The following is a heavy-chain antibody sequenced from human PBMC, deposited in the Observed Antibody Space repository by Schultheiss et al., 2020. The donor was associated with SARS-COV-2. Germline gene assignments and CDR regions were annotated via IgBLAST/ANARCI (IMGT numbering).Heavy chain of an antibody. D-gene: IGHD3-22*01. V-gene: IGHV3-33*08. CDR2: IWYDGSNK. Sequence: GESLKISCAASGFTFSSYAMHWVRQAPGKGLEWVAVIWYDGSNKYYADSVKGRFTISRDNSKNTLYLQMNSLRAEDTAVYYCARESYYYDSSGYYQEPDAFDIWGQGTMVTVSS. J-gene: IGHJ3*02. CDR1: GFTFSSYA. CDR3: ARESYYYDSSGYYQEPDAFDI.